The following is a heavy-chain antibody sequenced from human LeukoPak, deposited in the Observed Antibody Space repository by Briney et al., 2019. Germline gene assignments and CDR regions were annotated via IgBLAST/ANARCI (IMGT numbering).Heavy chain of an antibody. CDR1: GFTFSSYW. V-gene: IGHV3-7*01. CDR2: IKQDGSEK. J-gene: IGHJ6*03. CDR3: ARVKQQLVRLLGRDTTYYYYYYMDV. Sequence: GGPLRLSCAGSGFTFSSYWMSWVRQAPGKGLEWVANIKQDGSEKHYVDSVKGRFTISRDNAKNSLFLQMNSLRAEDTAVYLCARVKQQLVRLLGRDTTYYYYYYMDVWGKGTTVTVSS. D-gene: IGHD6-13*01.